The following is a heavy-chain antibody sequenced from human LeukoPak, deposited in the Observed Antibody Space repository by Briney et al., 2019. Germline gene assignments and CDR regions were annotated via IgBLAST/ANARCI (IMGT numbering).Heavy chain of an antibody. CDR3: AKDNSPRLYYYDSSGYYSPFDY. D-gene: IGHD3-22*01. Sequence: GGSLRLSCAASGFTFSSYAMSWVRQAPGKGLEWVSAISGSGGSTYYADSVKGRFTISRDNSKNTLYLQMNSLRAEDTAVYYCAKDNSPRLYYYDSSGYYSPFDYWGQGTLVTVSS. CDR1: GFTFSSYA. CDR2: ISGSGGST. J-gene: IGHJ4*02. V-gene: IGHV3-23*01.